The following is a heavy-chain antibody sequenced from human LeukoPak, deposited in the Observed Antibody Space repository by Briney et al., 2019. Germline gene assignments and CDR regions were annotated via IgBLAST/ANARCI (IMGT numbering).Heavy chain of an antibody. V-gene: IGHV4-39*01. Sequence: SETLFLTCTVSGGSISSSSYYWGWIRQPPGKGLEWIGNIYYSQTSYYNPYLKSRVTISVDTSENQLSLKLSSVTAADTAVYYCARHMGDFWSGYRCDYWGQGTLVTVSS. CDR3: ARHMGDFWSGYRCDY. J-gene: IGHJ4*02. CDR2: IYYSQTS. CDR1: GGSISSSSYY. D-gene: IGHD3-3*01.